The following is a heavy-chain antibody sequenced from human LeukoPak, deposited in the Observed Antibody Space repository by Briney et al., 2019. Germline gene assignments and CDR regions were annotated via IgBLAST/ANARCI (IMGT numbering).Heavy chain of an antibody. CDR2: ISAYNGNT. V-gene: IGHV1-18*01. Sequence: ASVKVSCKASGYTFTNYGISWVRQAPGQGLEWMGWISAYNGNTYYAQKLQGRVTVTTDISTSTAYMELRSLRSDDTAVYYCARAYTAYDILTGYYYYYYMDVWGQGTLVTVSS. CDR3: ARAYTAYDILTGYYYYYYMDV. J-gene: IGHJ6*03. D-gene: IGHD3-9*01. CDR1: GYTFTNYG.